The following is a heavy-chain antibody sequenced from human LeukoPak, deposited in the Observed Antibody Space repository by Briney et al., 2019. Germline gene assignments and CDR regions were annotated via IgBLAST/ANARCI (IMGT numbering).Heavy chain of an antibody. Sequence: ASVKVSCKASGYTFTGYYVHWVRQAPGHGLEWMGWINPNTGGTNYAQTLQGRVTMTRDTSISTAYMELSRLRSDDTAVYYCARGDHYDVLTGFQTPSHLSDYWGQGTLVTVSS. V-gene: IGHV1-2*02. CDR2: INPNTGGT. J-gene: IGHJ4*02. CDR1: GYTFTGYY. CDR3: ARGDHYDVLTGFQTPSHLSDY. D-gene: IGHD3-9*01.